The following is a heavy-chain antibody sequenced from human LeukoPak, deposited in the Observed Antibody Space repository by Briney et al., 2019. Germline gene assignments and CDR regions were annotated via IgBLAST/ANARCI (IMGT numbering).Heavy chain of an antibody. V-gene: IGHV4-59*01. CDR3: ARNPRHGDDWFDP. CDR1: GGSISSYY. Sequence: SETLSLTCTVSGGSISSYYWSWIRQPPGKGLEWIGYIYYSGSTNYNPSLKGRVTISVDASKNQFSLKLSSVTAADTAVYYCARNPRHGDDWFDPWGQGTLVTVSS. CDR2: IYYSGST. J-gene: IGHJ5*02.